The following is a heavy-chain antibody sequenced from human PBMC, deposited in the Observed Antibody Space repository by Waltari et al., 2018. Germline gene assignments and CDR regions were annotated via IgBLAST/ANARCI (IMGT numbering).Heavy chain of an antibody. CDR1: GFSLSTSGVG. CDR3: AHRPGSGWFGYYYYGMDV. Sequence: QITLKESGPTLVKPTQTLTLTCTFSGFSLSTSGVGVGWIRQPPGKALDGLALISWDADKRYSPSLKSRLTITKDTSNNQVVLTMTNMDPVDTATYYCAHRPGSGWFGYYYYGMDVWGQGTTVTVSS. CDR2: ISWDADK. J-gene: IGHJ6*02. D-gene: IGHD6-19*01. V-gene: IGHV2-5*02.